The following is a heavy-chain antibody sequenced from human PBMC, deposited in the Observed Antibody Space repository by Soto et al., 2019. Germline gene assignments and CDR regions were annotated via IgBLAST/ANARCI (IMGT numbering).Heavy chain of an antibody. Sequence: ASVKVSCKASGYTFTGYYMHWVRQAPGQGLEWMGWINPNSGGTNYAQKFQGRVTMTRDTSISTAYMELSRLRSDDTAVYYCARDPIPIEYSSSSWYFDLWGRGTLVTVSS. D-gene: IGHD6-6*01. V-gene: IGHV1-2*02. CDR1: GYTFTGYY. J-gene: IGHJ2*01. CDR2: INPNSGGT. CDR3: ARDPIPIEYSSSSWYFDL.